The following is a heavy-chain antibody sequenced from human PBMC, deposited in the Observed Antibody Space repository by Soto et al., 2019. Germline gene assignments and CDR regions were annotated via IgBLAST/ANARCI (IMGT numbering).Heavy chain of an antibody. J-gene: IGHJ3*01. CDR1: GFTFSSYA. Sequence: LRLSCAASGFTFSSYAMSWVRQAPGKGLEWVSAISGSGGSTYYADSVKGRFTISRDNSKNTLYLQMNSLRAEDTAVYYCARELYYYDSSGLDWGQGTMVTVSS. CDR2: ISGSGGST. CDR3: ARELYYYDSSGLD. V-gene: IGHV3-23*01. D-gene: IGHD3-22*01.